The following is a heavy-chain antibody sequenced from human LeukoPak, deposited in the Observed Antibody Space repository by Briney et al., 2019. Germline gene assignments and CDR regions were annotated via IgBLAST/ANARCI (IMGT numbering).Heavy chain of an antibody. CDR3: ARSQYITMIVARLYQFGD. D-gene: IGHD3-22*01. CDR1: GYTFTSYH. J-gene: IGHJ4*02. V-gene: IGHV1-46*01. Sequence: ASVKVSCKASGYTFTSYHMHWVRQAPGQGLDWMGIINPSAGITTYAQKLQGRVAMTKDTSTSTVYMELSSLRSEDTAVYYCARSQYITMIVARLYQFGDWGQGTLVTVSS. CDR2: INPSAGIT.